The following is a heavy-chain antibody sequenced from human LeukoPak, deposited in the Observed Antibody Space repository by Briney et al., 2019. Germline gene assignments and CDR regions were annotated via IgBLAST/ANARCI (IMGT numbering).Heavy chain of an antibody. V-gene: IGHV1-2*02. J-gene: IGHJ6*03. CDR3: ARAPYGSGKPSNYYMDV. CDR2: INPNSGGT. D-gene: IGHD3-10*01. CDR1: GYTFTGYY. Sequence: ASVKVSCKASGYTFTGYYMHWVRQAPGQGLEWMGWINPNSGGTNYAQKFQGRVTMTRDMSISTAYMELSRLRSDDTAVYYCARAPYGSGKPSNYYMDVWGKGTTVTVSS.